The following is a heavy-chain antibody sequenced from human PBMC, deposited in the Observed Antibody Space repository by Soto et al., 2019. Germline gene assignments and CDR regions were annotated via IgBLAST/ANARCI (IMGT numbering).Heavy chain of an antibody. D-gene: IGHD3-3*01. CDR3: ARDDDFWSGYYYNLLDP. CDR1: GFTFRSYS. V-gene: IGHV3-21*01. Sequence: LSLTCAASGFTFRSYSMNWVRQAPGKGLEWVSSISSSSSYIYYADSVKGRFTISRDNAKNSLYLQMNSLRAEDTAVYYCARDDDFWSGYYYNLLDPWGQGTLVTVSS. CDR2: ISSSSSYI. J-gene: IGHJ5*02.